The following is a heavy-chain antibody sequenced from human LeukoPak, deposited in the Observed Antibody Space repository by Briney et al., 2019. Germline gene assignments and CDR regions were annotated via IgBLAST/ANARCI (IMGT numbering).Heavy chain of an antibody. V-gene: IGHV3-7*01. CDR1: GFTFSSYW. CDR3: ARGTWIQLWLPFDY. CDR2: IKQDGSEK. D-gene: IGHD5-18*01. J-gene: IGHJ4*02. Sequence: PGGSLRLSCAASGFTFSSYWMSWVRQAPGKGLEWVANIKQDGSEKYYVDSVKGRFTISRDNAKTSLYLQMNSLRAEDTAVYYCARGTWIQLWLPFDYWGQGTLVTVSS.